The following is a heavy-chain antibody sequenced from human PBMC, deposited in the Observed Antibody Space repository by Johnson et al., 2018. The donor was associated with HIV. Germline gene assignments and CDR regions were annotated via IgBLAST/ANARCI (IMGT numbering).Heavy chain of an antibody. CDR1: GITFTNAW. CDR3: ARRMVVGYHALDF. J-gene: IGHJ3*01. V-gene: IGHV3-11*04. D-gene: IGHD2-21*01. CDR2: ISTSGGTL. Sequence: QVQLVESGGGLAQPGGSLRLSCAASGITFTNAWMSWVRRAPGKGLELLSYISTSGGTLYYADSVKDRFTIFRDNAKSSLYLQMNSLRVEDTAIYYCARRMVVGYHALDFWGQGTVVSVPS.